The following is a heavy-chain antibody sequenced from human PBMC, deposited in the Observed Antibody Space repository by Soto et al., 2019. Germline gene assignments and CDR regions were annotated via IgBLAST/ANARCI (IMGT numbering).Heavy chain of an antibody. CDR1: GGTFSSYA. CDR3: AKDWDGFTVTGYTYGMDV. Sequence: SVKVSCKASGGTFSSYAISWVRQATGQGLEWMGGIIPIFGTANYAQKFQGRVTITADESTSTAYMELSSLRSEDTAVYFCAKDWDGFTVTGYTYGMDVWGQGTTVTVSS. CDR2: IIPIFGTA. D-gene: IGHD6-13*01. V-gene: IGHV1-69*13. J-gene: IGHJ6*02.